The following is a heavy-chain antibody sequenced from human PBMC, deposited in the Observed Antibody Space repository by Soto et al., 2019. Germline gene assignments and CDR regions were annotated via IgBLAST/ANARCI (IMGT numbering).Heavy chain of an antibody. D-gene: IGHD6-19*01. CDR1: GFTFSNSA. CDR3: AKESAQWLVLHF. V-gene: IGHV3-23*01. Sequence: GGSLRLSCAASGFTFSNSAMNWVRQAPGKGLEWVATISGSGNSTLYADSVKGRFTISRDNSKNTLYLQMNTLRAEDTAIYYCAKESAQWLVLHFWGQGTLVTVSS. J-gene: IGHJ4*02. CDR2: ISGSGNST.